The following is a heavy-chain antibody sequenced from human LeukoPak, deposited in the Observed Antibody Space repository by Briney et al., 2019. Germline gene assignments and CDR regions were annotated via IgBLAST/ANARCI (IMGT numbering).Heavy chain of an antibody. CDR2: IYYSGST. D-gene: IGHD3-10*01. Sequence: SETLSLTCTVSGGSLSSYYWGWIRQPPGKGLEWIGSIYYSGSTYYNPSLKSRVTISVDTSKNQFSLKLSSVTAADTAVYYCARDLGITMVRGTRSPYFDYWGQGTLVTVSS. CDR1: GGSLSSYY. CDR3: ARDLGITMVRGTRSPYFDY. J-gene: IGHJ4*02. V-gene: IGHV4-39*07.